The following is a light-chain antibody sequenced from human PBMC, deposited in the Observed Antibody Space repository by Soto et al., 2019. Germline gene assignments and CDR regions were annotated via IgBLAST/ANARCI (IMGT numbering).Light chain of an antibody. CDR2: GNS. CDR3: QSYDSSLSPYV. V-gene: IGLV1-40*01. J-gene: IGLJ1*01. Sequence: QSVLTQPPSVSGAPGQRVTISCTGSSSNIGAGYDVHWYQQLPGTAPKLLIYGNSNRPSGVPDRFSGSKSGTSASLAITGLQAEDEADYYCQSYDSSLSPYVFVTGTKVTVL. CDR1: SSNIGAGYD.